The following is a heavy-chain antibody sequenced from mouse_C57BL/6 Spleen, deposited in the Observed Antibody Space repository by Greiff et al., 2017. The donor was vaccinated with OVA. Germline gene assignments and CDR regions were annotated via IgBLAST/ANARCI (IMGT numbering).Heavy chain of an antibody. CDR1: GYTFTSYW. CDR3: ARSNSLQQGYFDV. Sequence: QVQLQQSGAELAKPGASVKLSCKASGYTFTSYWMHWVKQRPGQGLEWIGYINPSSGYTKYNQKFKDKATLTADKSSSTAYMQLSSLTYEDSAVYYCARSNSLQQGYFDVWGTGTTVTVSS. J-gene: IGHJ1*03. V-gene: IGHV1-7*01. CDR2: INPSSGYT.